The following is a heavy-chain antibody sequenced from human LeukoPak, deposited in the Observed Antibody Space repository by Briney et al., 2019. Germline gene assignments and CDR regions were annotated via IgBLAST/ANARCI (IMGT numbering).Heavy chain of an antibody. CDR3: ARDVGYSIDY. CDR2: INSDGSST. D-gene: IGHD2-15*01. CDR1: GFTSSNYW. V-gene: IGHV3-74*01. Sequence: GGSLRLSCAASGFTSSNYWIHWVRQAPGKGLVWVSRINSDGSSTSYADSVKGRFSISRDNAKNTLYLQMNSLRAEDTAVYYCARDVGYSIDYWGQGTLVTVSS. J-gene: IGHJ4*02.